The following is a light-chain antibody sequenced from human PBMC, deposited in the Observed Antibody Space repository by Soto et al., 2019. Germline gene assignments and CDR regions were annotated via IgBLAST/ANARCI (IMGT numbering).Light chain of an antibody. Sequence: QSVLTQPASVSGSPGQWITIFCTGTSSDVGAYDYVSWYQQHPNKAPKLIIYEVSNRPSGVSNRFSGSKSVNTATLTISGLQAEDEADYYCSSYTSGSTRVFGTGTKVTVL. J-gene: IGLJ1*01. CDR3: SSYTSGSTRV. V-gene: IGLV2-14*03. CDR1: SSDVGAYDY. CDR2: EVS.